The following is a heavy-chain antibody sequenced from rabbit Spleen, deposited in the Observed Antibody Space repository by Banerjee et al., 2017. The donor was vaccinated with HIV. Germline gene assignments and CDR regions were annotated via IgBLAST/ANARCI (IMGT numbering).Heavy chain of an antibody. V-gene: IGHV1S45*01. J-gene: IGHJ6*01. CDR3: ARDTGSSFSSYGMDL. CDR2: IYAGSSGDT. Sequence: QEQLVESGGDLVKPEGSLTLTCTASGFSFSSSYWICWVRQAPGKGLEWIACIYAGSSGDTYYASWAKGRFTCSKTSSTTVTLQMTSLTVADTATYFCARDTGSSFSSYGMDLWGPGTLVTVS. D-gene: IGHD8-1*01. CDR1: GFSFSSSYW.